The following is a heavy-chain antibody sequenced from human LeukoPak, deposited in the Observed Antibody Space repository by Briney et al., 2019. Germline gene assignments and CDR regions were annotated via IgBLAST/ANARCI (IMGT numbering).Heavy chain of an antibody. V-gene: IGHV3-48*03. J-gene: IGHJ4*02. Sequence: GGSLRLSCAASGFSFSTYEMHWVRQAPGKELEWVSDISSSGSTVYYADSVKGRFTTSRDNANNYLYLQMHSLRAEDTAVYYCSLLAVASPQDYWGQGTLVTVSS. CDR3: SLLAVASPQDY. D-gene: IGHD6-19*01. CDR1: GFSFSTYE. CDR2: ISSSGSTV.